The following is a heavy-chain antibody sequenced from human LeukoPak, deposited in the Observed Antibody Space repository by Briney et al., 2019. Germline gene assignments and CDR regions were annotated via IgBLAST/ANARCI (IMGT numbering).Heavy chain of an antibody. Sequence: GGSLRLSRAAYGFTFSSYAMQWVRQAPGKGREWVAVISYDGSNKYYADSVKGRFTISRDNSKNTLYLQMNSLRAEDTAVYYCARDPYCGGDCYHFDYWGQGTLVTVSS. V-gene: IGHV3-30-3*01. J-gene: IGHJ4*02. CDR1: GFTFSSYA. D-gene: IGHD2-21*02. CDR3: ARDPYCGGDCYHFDY. CDR2: ISYDGSNK.